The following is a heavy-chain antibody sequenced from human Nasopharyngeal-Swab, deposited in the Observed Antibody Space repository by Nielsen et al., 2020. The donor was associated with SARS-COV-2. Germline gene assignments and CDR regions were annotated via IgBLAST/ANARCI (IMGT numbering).Heavy chain of an antibody. CDR3: AKAYGSGRGAPFDY. D-gene: IGHD3-10*01. Sequence: SVKVPCKASGGTFSSYAISWVRQAPGQGLEWMGRIIPILGIANYAQKFQGRVTITADKSTSTAYMELSSLRSEDTAVYYCAKAYGSGRGAPFDYWGQGTLVTVSS. J-gene: IGHJ4*02. CDR2: IIPILGIA. CDR1: GGTFSSYA. V-gene: IGHV1-69*04.